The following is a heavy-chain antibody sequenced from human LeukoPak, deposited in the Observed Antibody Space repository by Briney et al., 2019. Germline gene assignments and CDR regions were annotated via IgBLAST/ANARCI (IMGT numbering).Heavy chain of an antibody. CDR3: ARVEWFRAFDI. J-gene: IGHJ3*02. D-gene: IGHD3-3*01. Sequence: PGGSLRLSCAASGCTFSSYWMHWVRRAPGKGLVWVSRINSDGSSTSYADSVKGRFTISRDNAKNTLYLQMNSLRAEDTAVYYCARVEWFRAFDIWGQGTMVTVSS. CDR1: GCTFSSYW. V-gene: IGHV3-74*01. CDR2: INSDGSST.